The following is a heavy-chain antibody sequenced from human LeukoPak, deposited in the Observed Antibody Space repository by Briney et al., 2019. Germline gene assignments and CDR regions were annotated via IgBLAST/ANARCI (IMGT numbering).Heavy chain of an antibody. V-gene: IGHV3-74*03. CDR2: IKSDGSST. CDR3: ARGGEYTYGYFDY. J-gene: IGHJ4*02. CDR1: GFTFSSYW. Sequence: GGSLSLSCAASGFTFSSYWMHWVRQAPGKGLVWVSLIKSDGSSTSYADSVKGRFTISRDNAKNTLYLQMNSLRADDTAMYYCARGGEYTYGYFDYWGQGTLVTVSS. D-gene: IGHD5-18*01.